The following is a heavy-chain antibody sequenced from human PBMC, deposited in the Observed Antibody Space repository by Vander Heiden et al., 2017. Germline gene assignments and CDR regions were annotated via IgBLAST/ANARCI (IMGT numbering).Heavy chain of an antibody. CDR1: GYSFTIYW. Sequence: EVQLVPSGAEGKKPGETLKISCKGSGYSFTIYWIGWVRPMPGKGLEWMGIIYPGDSDTRYSPPFQGQVTPSAEKFICTAYLQWSSLKASDTAMYYRQRLLRYCGSTSCCRGDIIGWNYYFDYW. CDR3: QRLLRYCGSTSCCRGDIIGWNYYFDY. CDR2: IYPGDSDT. V-gene: IGHV5-51*01. D-gene: IGHD2-2*01. J-gene: IGHJ4*01.